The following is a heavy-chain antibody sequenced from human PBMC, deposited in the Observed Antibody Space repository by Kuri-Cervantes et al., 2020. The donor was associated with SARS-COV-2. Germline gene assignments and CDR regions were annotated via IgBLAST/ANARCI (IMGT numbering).Heavy chain of an antibody. CDR2: INPNSGGT. CDR1: GYTFTSYY. V-gene: IGHV1-2*02. Sequence: ASVKVSCKASGYTFTSYYMHWVRQAPGQGLEWMGIINPNSGGTNYAQKFQGRVTMTRDTSISTAYMELSRLRSDDTAVYYCARDFWPSGGYFDYWGQGTLVTVSS. D-gene: IGHD3-10*01. CDR3: ARDFWPSGGYFDY. J-gene: IGHJ4*02.